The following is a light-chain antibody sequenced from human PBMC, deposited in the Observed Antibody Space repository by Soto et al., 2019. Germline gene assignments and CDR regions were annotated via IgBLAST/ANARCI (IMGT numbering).Light chain of an antibody. V-gene: IGKV1-39*01. CDR2: ATS. Sequence: DIQMTQSPSSLSASVGDRVTITCRASQNIRSYLNWYQQKPGKAPQLLIYATSSLQTEVPSRFSASGSGTDFSLVISDLQPEDSATYYCQQGYSSRWTSGRGTKVDI. CDR3: QQGYSSRWT. J-gene: IGKJ1*01. CDR1: QNIRSY.